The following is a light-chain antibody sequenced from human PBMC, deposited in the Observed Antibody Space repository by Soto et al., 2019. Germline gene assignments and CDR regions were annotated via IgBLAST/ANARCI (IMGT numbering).Light chain of an antibody. CDR2: DAS. CDR1: QSVGSY. CDR3: QQRSNWPPTWT. J-gene: IGKJ1*01. Sequence: EIVLSQSPATLSLSPGERATLSCRASQSVGSYLAWYQHIPGQAPMLLIYDASKRATGIPARFSGSGSGTDFTLTISSREPEDFAVYYCQQRSNWPPTWTFGQGTKVEVK. V-gene: IGKV3-11*01.